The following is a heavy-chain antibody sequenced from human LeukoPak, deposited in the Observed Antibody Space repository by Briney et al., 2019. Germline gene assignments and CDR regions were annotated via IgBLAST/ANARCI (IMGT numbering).Heavy chain of an antibody. J-gene: IGHJ4*02. D-gene: IGHD2-21*02. Sequence: ASVRVSCKASGYTFTNYALNWVRQAPGQGLEWMGWISAYNGNTNYAQKLQGRVTMTTDTSTSTAYMELRSLRSDDTAVYYCARGDPLDYWGQGTLVTVSS. CDR1: GYTFTNYA. CDR2: ISAYNGNT. CDR3: ARGDPLDY. V-gene: IGHV1-18*01.